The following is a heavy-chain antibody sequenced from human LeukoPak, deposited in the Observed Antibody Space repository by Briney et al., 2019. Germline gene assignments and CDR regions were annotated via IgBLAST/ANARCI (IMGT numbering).Heavy chain of an antibody. CDR3: AGTYYYSYYYYMDV. D-gene: IGHD3-10*01. J-gene: IGHJ6*03. V-gene: IGHV4-61*10. Sequence: PSQTLSLTCTVSGGSFSSGRYYWSWIRQPAGKGLEWIGCIFHSGSTNYNPSLKSRVNISLDTSKNQFSLKLSSVTAADTAVYYCAGTYYYSYYYYMDVWGKGTTVTISS. CDR1: GGSFSSGRYY. CDR2: IFHSGST.